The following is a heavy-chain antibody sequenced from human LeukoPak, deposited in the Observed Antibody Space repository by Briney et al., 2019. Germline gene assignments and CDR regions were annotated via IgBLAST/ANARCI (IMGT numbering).Heavy chain of an antibody. J-gene: IGHJ4*02. CDR1: GFTVSTNY. D-gene: IGHD6-19*01. V-gene: IGHV3-66*02. CDR2: IDTGGST. Sequence: PGGSLRLSCAASGFTVSTNYMTWVRQAPGKGLERVSSIDTGGSTPCADSVKGRFTISRDNSQNTLYLQMNSLRAEDTAVYYCARDLSSGWRGFDCWGQGTLVTVSS. CDR3: ARDLSSGWRGFDC.